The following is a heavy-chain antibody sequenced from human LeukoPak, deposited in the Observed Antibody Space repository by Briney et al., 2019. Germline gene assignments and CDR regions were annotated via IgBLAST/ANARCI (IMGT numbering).Heavy chain of an antibody. CDR3: AKGWDVDTAIDY. D-gene: IGHD5-18*01. CDR1: GFTFSSYA. J-gene: IGHJ4*02. V-gene: IGHV3-48*03. CDR2: ISHTGSAN. Sequence: PGGSLRLSCAASGFTFSSYAMNWVRQAPGKGLEWVSYISHTGSANSYADSVKGRFTISRDNSKNTLYLQMNSLRAEDTAVYYCAKGWDVDTAIDYWGQGTLVTVSS.